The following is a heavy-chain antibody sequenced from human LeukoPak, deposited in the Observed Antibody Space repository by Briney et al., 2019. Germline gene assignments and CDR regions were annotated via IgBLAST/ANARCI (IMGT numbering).Heavy chain of an antibody. D-gene: IGHD1-26*01. J-gene: IGHJ5*02. V-gene: IGHV1-2*02. CDR1: GYTFTGYY. CDR2: INPNSGGT. CDR3: ARDIGWSYEPNWFDP. Sequence: ASVKVSCKASGYTFTGYYMHWVRQAPGQGLEWMGWINPNSGGTNYAQKLQGRVTMTTDTSTSTAYMELRSLRSDDTAVYYCARDIGWSYEPNWFDPWGQGTLVTVSS.